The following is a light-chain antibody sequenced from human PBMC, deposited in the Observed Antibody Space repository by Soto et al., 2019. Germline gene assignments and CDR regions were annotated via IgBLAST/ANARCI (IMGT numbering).Light chain of an antibody. Sequence: QSVLTQPPSASGSPGQSVTVSCTGTSSDVGGYDHVSWYQHHPGKAPKLIIYEVTERPSGVPDRFSGSKSGNTASLTVSGLQAEDEADYYCSSYGGIHNWVFGGGTKVTVL. V-gene: IGLV2-8*01. J-gene: IGLJ3*02. CDR1: SSDVGGYDH. CDR3: SSYGGIHNWV. CDR2: EVT.